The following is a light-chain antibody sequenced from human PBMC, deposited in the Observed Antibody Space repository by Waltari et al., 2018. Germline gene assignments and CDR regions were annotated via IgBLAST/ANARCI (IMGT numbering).Light chain of an antibody. CDR2: AST. V-gene: IGLV1-40*01. J-gene: IGLJ2*01. CDR1: SPTIRAGDD. CDR3: QSYDTRLSASVI. Sequence: QSVLTQPPSVSGAPGQTVTISCIGGSPTIRAGDDVHRYQQLPQTAPKLLIYASTNRPSGISDRFSGSKSGTSASLVITGLQIEDEAVYYCQSYDTRLSASVIFGGGTELTVL.